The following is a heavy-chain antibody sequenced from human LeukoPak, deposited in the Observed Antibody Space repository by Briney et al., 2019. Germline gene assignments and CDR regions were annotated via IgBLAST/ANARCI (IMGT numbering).Heavy chain of an antibody. J-gene: IGHJ2*01. D-gene: IGHD2-15*01. CDR3: ASPRDTVVVVAATSGYFDL. V-gene: IGHV4-38-2*01. Sequence: LRLSCAASGFIFSDHYMAWVRQAPGKGLEWIRSLYHSGSTFYNPSLKSRVTISVDTSKNQFSLKLTSVTAADTAVYYCASPRDTVVVVAATSGYFDLWGRGTLVTVSS. CDR2: LYHSGST. CDR1: GFIFSDHY.